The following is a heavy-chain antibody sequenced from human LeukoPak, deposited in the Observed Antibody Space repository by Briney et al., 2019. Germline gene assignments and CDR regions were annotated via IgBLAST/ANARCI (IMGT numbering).Heavy chain of an antibody. J-gene: IGHJ4*02. CDR3: ARDSDYGDYYFDY. CDR2: INPNSGGT. Sequence: ASVKVSCKASGYTFTGYYMHWVRQAPGQGREGMGWINPNSGGTNYAQKFQGRVTMTRDTSISTAYMELSRLRSDDTAVYYCARDSDYGDYYFDYWGQGTLVTVSS. D-gene: IGHD4-17*01. CDR1: GYTFTGYY. V-gene: IGHV1-2*02.